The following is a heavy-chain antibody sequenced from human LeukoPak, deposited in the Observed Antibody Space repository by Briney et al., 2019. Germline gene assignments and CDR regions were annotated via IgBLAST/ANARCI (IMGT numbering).Heavy chain of an antibody. D-gene: IGHD3-16*01. CDR2: IYHSGST. CDR3: ACTAYYDTPRVNDY. J-gene: IGHJ4*02. CDR1: GGSISSGGYY. V-gene: IGHV4-30-2*01. Sequence: SETLSPTCTVSGGSISSGGYYWSWIRQPPGKGLEWIGYIYHSGSTYYNPSLASRVTISADTSNNQFSLKLTSVTAADTAVYYCACTAYYDTPRVNDYWGQGTLVTVSS.